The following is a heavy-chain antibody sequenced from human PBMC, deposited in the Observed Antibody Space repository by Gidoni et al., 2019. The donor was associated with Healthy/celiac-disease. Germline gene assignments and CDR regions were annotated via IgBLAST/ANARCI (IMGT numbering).Heavy chain of an antibody. J-gene: IGHJ2*01. Sequence: NYNPSLKSRVTISVDTSKNQFSLKLSSVTAADTAVYYCARTRRYFLGPMANGNWYFDLWGRGTLVTVSS. CDR3: ARTRRYFLGPMANGNWYFDL. V-gene: IGHV4-34*01. D-gene: IGHD3-9*01.